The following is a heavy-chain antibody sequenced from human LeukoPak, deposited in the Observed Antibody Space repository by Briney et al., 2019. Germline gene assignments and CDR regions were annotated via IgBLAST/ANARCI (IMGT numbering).Heavy chain of an antibody. J-gene: IGHJ4*02. D-gene: IGHD1-1*01. Sequence: QAGGSPRLSCAASGFTFSSYGMHWVRQAPGKGLEWVAVIPYDGRNKNYADSVKGRFTISRDNSKNTLYLQMNSLRAEDTAVYYCARDSIQLWPNAIDFWGQGTLVTVSS. CDR1: GFTFSSYG. V-gene: IGHV3-30*03. CDR2: IPYDGRNK. CDR3: ARDSIQLWPNAIDF.